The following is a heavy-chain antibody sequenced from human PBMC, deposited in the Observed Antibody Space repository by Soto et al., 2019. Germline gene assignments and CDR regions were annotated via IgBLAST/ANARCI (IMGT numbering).Heavy chain of an antibody. Sequence: QVQLQASGPGLVKPSETMSLPCAVSADSITSTKWWSWVRQPPWKGLNCTGALYHSGSTTYTPSLRSRATIPVDKSKNQFSLNLTPVTAEDTAVYYCASRGSYLVAWGQGTLVTVSS. D-gene: IGHD1-26*01. J-gene: IGHJ5*02. CDR3: ASRGSYLVA. CDR2: LYHSGST. CDR1: ADSITSTKW. V-gene: IGHV4-4*02.